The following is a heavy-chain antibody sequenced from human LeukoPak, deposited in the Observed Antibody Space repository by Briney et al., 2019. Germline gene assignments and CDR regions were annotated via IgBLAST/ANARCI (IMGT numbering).Heavy chain of an antibody. CDR3: ARGTTDIVAEISDAFDI. CDR1: GFAFSAFA. D-gene: IGHD5-12*01. V-gene: IGHV3-30-3*01. CDR2: ISYDASNK. J-gene: IGHJ3*02. Sequence: GGSLRLSCAASGFAFSAFAMHRARQALGKGLEWVAAISYDASNKYYAVSVRGRFTISRDNSRNTLFLQMNSLRADDTAVYYCARGTTDIVAEISDAFDIWGQGTVVTVSS.